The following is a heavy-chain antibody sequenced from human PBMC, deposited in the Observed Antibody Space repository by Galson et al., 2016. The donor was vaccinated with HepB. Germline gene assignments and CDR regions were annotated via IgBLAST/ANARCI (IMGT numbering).Heavy chain of an antibody. CDR1: GYTFTTYG. Sequence: SVKVSCKASGYTFTTYGISWVRQAPGQGLEWVGWISAYNGNTNHAQKLQGRVTMTTDTSTSTAYMELRSLRSDDTAVYLCAIGIRNFDFWSTYYYYLDVWGKVTTVTVSS. CDR2: ISAYNGNT. CDR3: AIGIRNFDFWSTYYYYLDV. D-gene: IGHD3-3*01. V-gene: IGHV1-18*04. J-gene: IGHJ6*03.